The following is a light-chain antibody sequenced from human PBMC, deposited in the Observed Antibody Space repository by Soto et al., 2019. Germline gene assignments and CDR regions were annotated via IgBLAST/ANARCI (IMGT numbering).Light chain of an antibody. J-gene: IGLJ1*01. V-gene: IGLV2-14*03. Sequence: QSVLTQPASESGSPGQSITISCTGTSSDVGGYNYVSWYQSHPGEAPKLIIYDVSNRPSGVSDRFSGSKSGNTASLTISGLQAEDEADYYCSSYTSSISYVFGTGTKVTVL. CDR1: SSDVGGYNY. CDR2: DVS. CDR3: SSYTSSISYV.